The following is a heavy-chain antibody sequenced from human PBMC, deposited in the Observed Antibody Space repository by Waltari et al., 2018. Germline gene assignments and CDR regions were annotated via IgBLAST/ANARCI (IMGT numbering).Heavy chain of an antibody. J-gene: IGHJ6*02. Sequence: QVQLQQWGAGLLKPSETLSLTCAVYGGSFSGYYWSWIRQPPGKGLEWIGEINHSGSTNYTPSLKSRVTISVDTSKNQFSLKLSSVTAADTAVYYCARAPTIFGVVPPWGYYYGMDVWGQGTTVTVSS. CDR1: GGSFSGYY. CDR3: ARAPTIFGVVPPWGYYYGMDV. V-gene: IGHV4-34*01. CDR2: INHSGST. D-gene: IGHD3-3*01.